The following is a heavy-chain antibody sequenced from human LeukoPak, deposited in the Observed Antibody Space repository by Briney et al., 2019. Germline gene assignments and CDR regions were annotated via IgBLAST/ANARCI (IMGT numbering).Heavy chain of an antibody. CDR3: VRGQPFFESISRGYMGV. V-gene: IGHV3-11*04. J-gene: IGHJ6*03. D-gene: IGHD1-14*01. Sequence: KPGGSLRLSCAASGFTFSDYYMSWVRQAPGKGLEWLSHISSGGPPIYYADSVKGRFTISRDNAKNSLYLQMNSLTAEDTAVYHCVRGQPFFESISRGYMGVWGQGSPVIVSS. CDR1: GFTFSDYY. CDR2: ISSGGPPI.